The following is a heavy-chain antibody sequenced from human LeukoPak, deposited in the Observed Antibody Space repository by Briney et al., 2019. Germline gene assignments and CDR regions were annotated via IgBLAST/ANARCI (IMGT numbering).Heavy chain of an antibody. V-gene: IGHV4-38-2*02. CDR2: IYHSGST. CDR3: AIGYSSFNY. Sequence: SETLSLTCTVSGYSISSGYYWGWIRQPPGKGLEWIGTIYHSGSTYYNPSLKSRVTISVDTSKNQFSLKLSSVTAADTAVYYCAIGYSSFNYWGQGTLVTVSS. D-gene: IGHD6-19*01. CDR1: GYSISSGYY. J-gene: IGHJ4*02.